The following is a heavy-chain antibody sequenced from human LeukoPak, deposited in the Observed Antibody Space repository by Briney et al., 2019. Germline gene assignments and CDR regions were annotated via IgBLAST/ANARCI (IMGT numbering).Heavy chain of an antibody. CDR1: GFTFSSYA. J-gene: IGHJ5*02. CDR3: ARGVVVVVAATSNWFDP. Sequence: GGSLRLSCAASGFTFSSYAMHWVRQAPGKGLEWVAVISYDGTNKYYADSVKGRFTISRDNSKNTLYLQMNCLRAEDTAVYYCARGVVVVVAATSNWFDPWGQGTLVTVSS. D-gene: IGHD2-15*01. CDR2: ISYDGTNK. V-gene: IGHV3-30*04.